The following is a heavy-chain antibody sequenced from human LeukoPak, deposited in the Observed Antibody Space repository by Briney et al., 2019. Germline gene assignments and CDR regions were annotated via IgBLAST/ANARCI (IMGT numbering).Heavy chain of an antibody. D-gene: IGHD6-13*01. Sequence: PGGSLRLSCAALGFIFSSYWMHWVRQAPGKGLVWVSRINSDGSNTSYADSVKGRFTISRDNAKNTLYLQMNSLRAEDTAVYYCSRGGGYSYSPFDYWGQGTLVTVSS. CDR3: SRGGGYSYSPFDY. CDR1: GFIFSSYW. J-gene: IGHJ4*02. V-gene: IGHV3-74*01. CDR2: INSDGSNT.